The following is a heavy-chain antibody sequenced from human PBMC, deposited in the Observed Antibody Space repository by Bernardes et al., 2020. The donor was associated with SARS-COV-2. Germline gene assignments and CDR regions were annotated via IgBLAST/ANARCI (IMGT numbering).Heavy chain of an antibody. D-gene: IGHD2-15*01. CDR2: IKQDGSEK. J-gene: IGHJ6*02. V-gene: IGHV3-7*03. Sequence: GGSLRLSCAASGFTFSSYCMSWVRQAPGKGLEWVANIKQDGSEKYYVDSVKGRFTISRDNAKNSLYLQMNSLKTEDTAVYYCTTDPLGCSGGSCYFYYYYGMDVWGQGTTVTVSS. CDR1: GFTFSSYC. CDR3: TTDPLGCSGGSCYFYYYYGMDV.